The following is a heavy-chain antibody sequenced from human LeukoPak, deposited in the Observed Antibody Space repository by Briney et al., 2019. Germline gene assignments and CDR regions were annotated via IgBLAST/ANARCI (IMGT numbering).Heavy chain of an antibody. CDR1: GYTFTTYG. CDR3: ARDVLLVPRWFDP. D-gene: IGHD6-13*01. J-gene: IGHJ5*02. V-gene: IGHV1-18*01. Sequence: ASVKVSCKASGYTFTTYGISWVRQAPGQGLEWMGWISAYNGNTNYAQKLQSRVTMTTDTSTSTAYMELRSLRSDDTAIYYCARDVLLVPRWFDPWGQGTLVTVSS. CDR2: ISAYNGNT.